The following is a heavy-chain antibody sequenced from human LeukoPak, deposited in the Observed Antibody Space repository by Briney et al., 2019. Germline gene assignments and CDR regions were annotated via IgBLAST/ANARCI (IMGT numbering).Heavy chain of an antibody. V-gene: IGHV3-48*03. Sequence: GGSLRLSCAASGFPVNKYEIHWVRQAPGKGLEWISYVDAGATSTNYADSVWGRFTLSRGNAHNSVHLKMNSIRDEDTAVYYCVRGRLLRSTKYCDSWGQGALVTVSS. CDR3: VRGRLLRSTKYCDS. CDR1: GFPVNKYE. D-gene: IGHD2-21*02. J-gene: IGHJ4*02. CDR2: VDAGATST.